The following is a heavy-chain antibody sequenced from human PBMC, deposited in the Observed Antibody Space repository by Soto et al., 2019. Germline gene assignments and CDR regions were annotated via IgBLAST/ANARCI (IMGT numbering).Heavy chain of an antibody. D-gene: IGHD4-17*01. J-gene: IGHJ3*02. CDR3: ARTLTATVTTGYDAFDI. V-gene: IGHV4-34*01. CDR1: GGSYSGYY. CDR2: INHSGST. Sequence: QVQLQQWGAGLLKPSETLSLTCAVYGGSYSGYYWSWIRQPPGKALEWIGEINHSGSTNYNPSLNSRVTISVDTSKNQFSLKLSSVTAADTAVYYCARTLTATVTTGYDAFDIWGQGTMVTVSS.